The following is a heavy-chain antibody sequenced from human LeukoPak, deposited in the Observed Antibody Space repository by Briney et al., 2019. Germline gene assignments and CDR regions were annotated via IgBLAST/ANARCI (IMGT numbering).Heavy chain of an antibody. CDR3: ARALGVSAAGSPYYFDY. V-gene: IGHV1-18*01. Sequence: GASVKVSCKASGYTFPSYGITWVRQAPGQGLECMGWISPYSGNTDYAQKFQGRVTMTTDTSTTTAYMELRSLRSDDTAVYYCARALGVSAAGSPYYFDYWGQGTLVTVSS. D-gene: IGHD6-13*01. CDR1: GYTFPSYG. J-gene: IGHJ4*02. CDR2: ISPYSGNT.